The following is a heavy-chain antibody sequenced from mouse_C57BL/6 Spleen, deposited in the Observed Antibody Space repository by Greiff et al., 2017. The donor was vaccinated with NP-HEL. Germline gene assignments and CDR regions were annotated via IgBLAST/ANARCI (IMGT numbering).Heavy chain of an antibody. V-gene: IGHV1-64*01. CDR2: IHPNSGST. CDR1: GYTFTSYW. Sequence: QVQLKQPGAELVKPGASVKLSCKASGYTFTSYWMHWVKQRPGQGLEWIGMIHPNSGSTNYNEKFKSKATLTVDKSSSTAYMQHSSLTSEDSAVYYCARYTTQRSSWFAYWGQGTLVTVSA. D-gene: IGHD6-1*01. CDR3: ARYTTQRSSWFAY. J-gene: IGHJ3*01.